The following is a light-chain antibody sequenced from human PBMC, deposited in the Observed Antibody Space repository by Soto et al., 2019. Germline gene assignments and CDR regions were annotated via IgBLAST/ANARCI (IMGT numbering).Light chain of an antibody. J-gene: IGKJ3*01. CDR1: QGINHY. Sequence: DIQMTQSPSSLSASVGDRVTITCRASQGINHYLAWFQQKPGKVPKLLIYATSTLQSGVPSRFSGSGFGTDFTITISSLQPDDVATYYCQKHDSAPLFFGPGTKVEIK. CDR2: ATS. V-gene: IGKV1-27*01. CDR3: QKHDSAPLF.